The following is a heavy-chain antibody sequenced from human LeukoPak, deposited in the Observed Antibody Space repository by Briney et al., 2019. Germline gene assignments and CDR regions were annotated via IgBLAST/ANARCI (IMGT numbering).Heavy chain of an antibody. CDR1: GGSISSYH. V-gene: IGHV4-59*01. Sequence: PSETLSLTCTVSGGSISSYHWSWIRQPPGKGLECIGYIHYSGSTNYNPSLKSRVTISKDTSKNQFSLKLNSVTAADTALYYCARFVGSSWLAFDIWGQGTMVTVSS. CDR3: ARFVGSSWLAFDI. CDR2: IHYSGST. J-gene: IGHJ3*02. D-gene: IGHD6-13*01.